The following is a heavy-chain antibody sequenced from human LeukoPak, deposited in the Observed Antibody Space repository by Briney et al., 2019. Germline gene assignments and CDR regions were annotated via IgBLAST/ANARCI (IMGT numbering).Heavy chain of an antibody. CDR1: GFTFSTYA. CDR2: IWPDGSKK. J-gene: IGHJ4*02. Sequence: GGSLRLSCAASGFTFSTYAMHWARQAPGKGLEWVAFIWPDGSKKYYADSVKGRFAISRENSKNTVYLQMNDLRPEDTALYFCAKISSSAESNFDYWGQGTLLTVSS. D-gene: IGHD6-25*01. CDR3: AKISSSAESNFDY. V-gene: IGHV3-30*02.